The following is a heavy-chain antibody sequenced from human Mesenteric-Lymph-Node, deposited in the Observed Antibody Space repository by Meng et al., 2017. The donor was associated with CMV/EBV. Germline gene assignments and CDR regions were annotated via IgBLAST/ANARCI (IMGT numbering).Heavy chain of an antibody. CDR3: VRGPLLGWFDP. J-gene: IGHJ5*02. D-gene: IGHD3-3*02. CDR2: IYSSGRT. V-gene: IGHV3-53*01. Sequence: EVHLEESGXGLIQPVGSLRLSCAASGFTVTSYYMHWVRQAPGKGLEWVSVIYSSGRTYYADSVKGRFTISRDNSKNTLDLQMNTLRAEDTAIYYCVRGPLLGWFDPWGQGALVTVAS. CDR1: GFTVTSYY.